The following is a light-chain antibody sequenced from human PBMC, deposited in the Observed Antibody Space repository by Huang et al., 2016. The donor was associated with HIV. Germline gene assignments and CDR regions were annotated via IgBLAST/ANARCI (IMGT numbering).Light chain of an antibody. CDR3: QQRSNWPRT. V-gene: IGKV3-11*01. J-gene: IGKJ1*01. Sequence: EIVLTQSPATLSLSPGERATLSCRASQSVSSYLAWYQQKPGQAPRLLIYDASNRATGIPARCSGSGSGTDCTLTISSLESEDFAVYHCQQRSNWPRTFGQGTKVEIK. CDR2: DAS. CDR1: QSVSSY.